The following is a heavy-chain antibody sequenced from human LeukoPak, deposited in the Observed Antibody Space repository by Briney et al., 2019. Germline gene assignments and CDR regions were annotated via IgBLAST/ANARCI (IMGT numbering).Heavy chain of an antibody. CDR3: ARGVIVVVPAAYDYSNQGDY. CDR2: ISSSGSTI. Sequence: GGSLRLSCAASGFTFSSYEMNWVRQAPGKGLEWVSYISSSGSTIYYADSVRGRFTISRDNAKNSLYLQMNSLRAEDTAVYYCARGVIVVVPAAYDYSNQGDYWGQGTLVTVSS. V-gene: IGHV3-48*03. D-gene: IGHD2-2*01. CDR1: GFTFSSYE. J-gene: IGHJ4*02.